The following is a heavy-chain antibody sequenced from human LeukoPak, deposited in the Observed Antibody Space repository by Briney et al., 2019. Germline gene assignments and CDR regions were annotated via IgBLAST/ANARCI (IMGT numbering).Heavy chain of an antibody. V-gene: IGHV3-30-3*01. CDR3: ARETLSYDYVWGSYYFDY. CDR1: GFTFSSYA. J-gene: IGHJ4*02. D-gene: IGHD3-16*01. Sequence: GGSLRLSCAASGFTFSSYAMHWVRQAPGKGLEWVAVISYDGSNKYYADSVKGRFTISRDNSKNTLYLQMNSLRAEDTAVYYCARETLSYDYVWGSYYFDYWGQGTLVTVSS. CDR2: ISYDGSNK.